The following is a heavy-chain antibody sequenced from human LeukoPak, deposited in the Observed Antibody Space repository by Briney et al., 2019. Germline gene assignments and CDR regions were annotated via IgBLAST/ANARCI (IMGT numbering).Heavy chain of an antibody. CDR2: IYYSGNT. CDR3: ARHQMGANTFDY. V-gene: IGHV4-59*08. J-gene: IGHJ4*02. D-gene: IGHD1-26*01. CDR1: GGSISSYY. Sequence: SETLSLTCTVSGGSISSYYWSWIRQPPGKGLGWIGYIYYSGNTNYNPSLKSRVTISGDKSESLFSLRLTSVSVADTAVYYCARHQMGANTFDYWGQGTLVTVSS.